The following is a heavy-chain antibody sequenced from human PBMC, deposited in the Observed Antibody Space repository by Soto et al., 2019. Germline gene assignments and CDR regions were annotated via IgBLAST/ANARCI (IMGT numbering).Heavy chain of an antibody. D-gene: IGHD3-3*01. Sequence: GGSLRLSCAASGFTVSSNYMSWVRQAPGKGLEWVSVIYSGGSTYYADSVKGRFTISRHNSKNTLYLQMNSLRAEDTAVYYCARVLDTRLADYYYYYMDVWGKGTTVTVSS. CDR2: IYSGGST. V-gene: IGHV3-53*04. CDR3: ARVLDTRLADYYYYYMDV. CDR1: GFTVSSNY. J-gene: IGHJ6*03.